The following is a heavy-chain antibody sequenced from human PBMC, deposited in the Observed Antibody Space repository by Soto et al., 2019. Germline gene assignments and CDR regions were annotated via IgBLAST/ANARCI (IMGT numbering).Heavy chain of an antibody. CDR1: GGSISSYY. V-gene: IGHV4-59*01. Sequence: SETLSLTCTVSGGSISSYYWTWIRQPPGKGLEWIGYIYYSGSTNYNPSLKSRVSISVDTSKNQFSLKLSSVTAADTAVFFCARDRGDGYYFDFWGPGTLVTVSS. CDR3: ARDRGDGYYFDF. D-gene: IGHD3-10*01. J-gene: IGHJ4*02. CDR2: IYYSGST.